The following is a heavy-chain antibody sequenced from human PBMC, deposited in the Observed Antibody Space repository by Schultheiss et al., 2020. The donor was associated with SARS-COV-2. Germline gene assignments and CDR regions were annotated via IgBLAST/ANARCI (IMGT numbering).Heavy chain of an antibody. D-gene: IGHD5-18*01. CDR2: IYSGGST. Sequence: GGSLRLSCAASGFTVSSNYMSWVRQAPGKGLEWVSVIYSGGSTYYADSVKGRFTISRDNSKNTLYLQMNSLRAEDTAVYYCAREVTRGYSYGTDAFDIWGQGTMVTVSS. V-gene: IGHV3-66*02. J-gene: IGHJ3*02. CDR1: GFTVSSNY. CDR3: AREVTRGYSYGTDAFDI.